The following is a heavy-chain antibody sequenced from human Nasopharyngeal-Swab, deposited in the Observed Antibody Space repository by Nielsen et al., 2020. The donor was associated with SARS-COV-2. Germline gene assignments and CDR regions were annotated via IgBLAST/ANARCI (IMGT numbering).Heavy chain of an antibody. CDR3: ARELGVGLFDY. Sequence: ASVKVSCKTSGYTFSSYGIAWVRQAPGQGLEWLGWISPYNDYTHYAQKFQGSVTMTSDTSKSTAYLELRSLTSDDTAVYYCARELGVGLFDYWGQGTLVTVSS. CDR1: GYTFSSYG. V-gene: IGHV1-18*01. J-gene: IGHJ4*02. CDR2: ISPYNDYT. D-gene: IGHD3-16*01.